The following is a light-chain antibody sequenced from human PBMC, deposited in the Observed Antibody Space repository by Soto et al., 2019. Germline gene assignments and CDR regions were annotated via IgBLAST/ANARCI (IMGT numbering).Light chain of an antibody. V-gene: IGLV2-14*01. CDR3: CSYTTSNARQIV. J-gene: IGLJ1*01. CDR2: DVS. CDR1: SSDVCGYNY. Sequence: QSALTQPASVSGSPGQSITISCTGTSSDVCGYNYVSWYQQHPGKAPKFMIYDVSNRPSGVSNRFSGSKSGNTASLTISGLQAEDEDDYYCCSYTTSNARQIVFGTGTKLTVL.